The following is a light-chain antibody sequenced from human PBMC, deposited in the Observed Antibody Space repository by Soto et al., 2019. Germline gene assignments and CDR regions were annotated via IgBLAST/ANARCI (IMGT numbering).Light chain of an antibody. J-gene: IGLJ1*01. CDR1: SSDVGGYNY. CDR2: AVS. V-gene: IGLV2-14*01. Sequence: QSVLTQPASVSGSPGQSITISCTGTSSDVGGYNYVSWYQQHPGKAPKLMIYAVSNRPSGVSNRFSGSKSGNSASLTNSGLRAEDEADYYCRSYTSSSTLYVFGTGTKVTV. CDR3: RSYTSSSTLYV.